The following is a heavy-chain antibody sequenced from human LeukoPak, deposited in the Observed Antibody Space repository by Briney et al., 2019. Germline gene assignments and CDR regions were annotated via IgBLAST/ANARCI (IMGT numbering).Heavy chain of an antibody. CDR3: AREVINSEFDY. CDR1: GDSINTNHW. J-gene: IGHJ4*02. CDR2: VYHSGST. V-gene: IGHV4-4*02. D-gene: IGHD3-10*01. Sequence: SGTLSLTCTVSGDSINTNHWWGWVRQPPGKGLEWIGKVYHSGSTNYSPSLKSRVTISIDKSKNLYSLNLNFVTAADTAVYFCAREVINSEFDYWGQGILVTVSS.